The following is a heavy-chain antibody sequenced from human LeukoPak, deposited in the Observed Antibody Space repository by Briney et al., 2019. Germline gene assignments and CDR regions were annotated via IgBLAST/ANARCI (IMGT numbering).Heavy chain of an antibody. D-gene: IGHD4-17*01. CDR3: ARDFAGDRDY. CDR2: INPNGKIT. J-gene: IGHJ4*02. Sequence: GGSLRLSCVASGFIFGNYWMHWVRQVPGKGLVWVARINPNGKITTYTDSVKGRFTISRDNAKNTLYLQMNSLSAEDTAVYYCARDFAGDRDYWGQGTLVTVSS. V-gene: IGHV3-74*01. CDR1: GFIFGNYW.